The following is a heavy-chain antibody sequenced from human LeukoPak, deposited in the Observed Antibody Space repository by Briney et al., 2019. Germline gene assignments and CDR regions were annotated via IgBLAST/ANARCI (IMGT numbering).Heavy chain of an antibody. V-gene: IGHV3-48*04. J-gene: IGHJ4*02. Sequence: GGSLRLSCAASGFIFSNHWMTWVRQAPGKGLEWVSYISSSGSTIYYADSVKGRFTISRDNAKNSLYLQMNSLRAEDTAVYYCARDSGGDYGFDYWGQGTLVTVSS. CDR3: ARDSGGDYGFDY. D-gene: IGHD4-17*01. CDR2: ISSSGSTI. CDR1: GFIFSNHW.